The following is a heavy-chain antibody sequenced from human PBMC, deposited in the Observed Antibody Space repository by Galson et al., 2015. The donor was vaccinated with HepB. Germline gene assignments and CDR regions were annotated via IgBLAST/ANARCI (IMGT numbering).Heavy chain of an antibody. CDR2: IIPIFGTA. V-gene: IGHV1-69*13. D-gene: IGHD6-13*01. CDR3: ARVREIAAAGFDY. CDR1: GGTFSSYA. Sequence: SVKVSCKASGGTFSSYAISWVRQAPGQGLEWMGVIIPIFGTANYAQKFQGRVTITADESTSTAYMELSSLRSEDTAVYYCARVREIAAAGFDYWGQGTLVTVSS. J-gene: IGHJ4*02.